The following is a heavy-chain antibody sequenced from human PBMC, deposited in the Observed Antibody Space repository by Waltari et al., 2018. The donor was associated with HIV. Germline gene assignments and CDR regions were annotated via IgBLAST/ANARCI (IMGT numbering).Heavy chain of an antibody. J-gene: IGHJ4*02. CDR1: GYTFTSYG. D-gene: IGHD6-19*01. Sequence: QVQLVQSGAEVKKPGASVQVSCKASGYTFTSYGISWVRQAPGQGLEWMGWINAYNGNTNYAQKLQGRVTMTTDTSTSTAYMELRSLGSDGTAVYYWARNLGYSSGWYYFDYWGQGTLVTVSS. CDR3: ARNLGYSSGWYYFDY. V-gene: IGHV1-18*01. CDR2: INAYNGNT.